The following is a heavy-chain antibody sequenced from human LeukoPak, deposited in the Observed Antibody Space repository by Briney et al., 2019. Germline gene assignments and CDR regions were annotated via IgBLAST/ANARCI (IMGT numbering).Heavy chain of an antibody. Sequence: GASVKVSCKASGGTFSSYAISWVRQAPGQGLEWMGRIIPILGIANYAQKFQGRVTITADKSTSTAHMELSSLRSEDTAVYYCANRQRAYCGGDCYNNWGQGTLVTVSS. CDR1: GGTFSSYA. CDR3: ANRQRAYCGGDCYNN. CDR2: IIPILGIA. D-gene: IGHD2-21*02. J-gene: IGHJ1*01. V-gene: IGHV1-69*04.